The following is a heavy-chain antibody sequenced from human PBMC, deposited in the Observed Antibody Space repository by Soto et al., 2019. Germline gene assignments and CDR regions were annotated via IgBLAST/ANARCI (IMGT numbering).Heavy chain of an antibody. J-gene: IGHJ4*02. CDR1: GFSFSNYA. CDR2: SSISGGNT. D-gene: IGHD3-3*01. V-gene: IGHV3-23*01. CDR3: ADGGEWSFNFVY. Sequence: GGSLRLSCAASGFSFSNYAMSWVRQGPGKGREWVSGSSISGGNTYYADSGKGRFTISRDNSKNTLYLQMNNLRAEDTAVYYCADGGEWSFNFVYWGQGTPVTVSS.